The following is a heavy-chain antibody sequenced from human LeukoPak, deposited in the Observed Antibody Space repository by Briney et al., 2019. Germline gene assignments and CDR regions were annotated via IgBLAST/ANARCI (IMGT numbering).Heavy chain of an antibody. CDR1: GGTFSSYA. J-gene: IGHJ6*03. CDR3: ARPPRHSSSWPRSTANQSDYYYYMDV. Sequence: ASVKVSCKASGGTFSSYAISWVREAPGQGLEWMGGIIPIFGTANYAQKFQGRVTITTDESTSTAYMELSSLRSEDTAVYYCARPPRHSSSWPRSTANQSDYYYYMDVWGKGTTVTVSS. V-gene: IGHV1-69*05. CDR2: IIPIFGTA. D-gene: IGHD6-13*01.